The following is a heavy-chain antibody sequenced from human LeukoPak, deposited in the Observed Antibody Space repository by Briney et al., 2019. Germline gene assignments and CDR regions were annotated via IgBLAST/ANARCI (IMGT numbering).Heavy chain of an antibody. CDR1: GFTFGSYA. Sequence: GGSLRLSCAASGFTFGSYAMSWVRQAPGKGLEWVSAVSGNGASTYYADSVKGRFTISRDNSKNTLYLQMNSLRAEDMAVYYCARTYYYYYGMDVWGKGTTVTVSS. CDR2: VSGNGAST. V-gene: IGHV3-23*01. D-gene: IGHD1-1*01. J-gene: IGHJ6*04. CDR3: ARTYYYYYGMDV.